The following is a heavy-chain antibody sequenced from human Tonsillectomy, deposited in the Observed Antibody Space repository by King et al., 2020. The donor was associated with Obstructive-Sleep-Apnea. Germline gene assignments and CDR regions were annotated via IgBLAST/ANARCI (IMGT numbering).Heavy chain of an antibody. V-gene: IGHV4-59*01. CDR1: GDSISSYY. D-gene: IGHD6-13*01. CDR3: ARLAAAADTDT. CDR2: IYSTERT. Sequence: QLQESGPGLVKPSETLSLTCTVSGDSISSYYWSWIRQSPGKGLEWIGFIYSTERTNYNPSLKSRVTMSVDTSKSQLSLRLSSVTAADTAVYYCARLAAAADTDTWGQGALVTVSS. J-gene: IGHJ5*02.